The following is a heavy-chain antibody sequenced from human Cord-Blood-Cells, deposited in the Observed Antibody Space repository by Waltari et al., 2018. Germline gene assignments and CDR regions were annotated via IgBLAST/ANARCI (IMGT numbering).Heavy chain of an antibody. Sequence: QVQLVQSGAEVKKPGASVKVSCKASGYTFTSYAMHWVRQAPGQRLEWMGWINAGNGKTKYSQKFQGRVTITRDTSASTAYMELSSLRSEDTAVYYCARDRTGEVDGAFDIWGQGTMVTVSS. D-gene: IGHD7-27*01. J-gene: IGHJ3*02. CDR1: GYTFTSYA. CDR2: INAGNGKT. CDR3: ARDRTGEVDGAFDI. V-gene: IGHV1-3*01.